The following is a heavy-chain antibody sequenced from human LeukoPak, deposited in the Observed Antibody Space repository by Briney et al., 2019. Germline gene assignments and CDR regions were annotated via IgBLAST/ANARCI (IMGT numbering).Heavy chain of an antibody. CDR3: AREIAAAAGYFDY. Sequence: SETLSLTCTVSGGSISSYYWSWIRQPPGKGLEGIGYIYYSGSTNYNPSLKSRVTISVDTSKNQFSLKLSSVTAADTAVYYCAREIAAAAGYFDYWGQGTLVTVSS. CDR1: GGSISSYY. V-gene: IGHV4-59*01. CDR2: IYYSGST. D-gene: IGHD6-13*01. J-gene: IGHJ4*02.